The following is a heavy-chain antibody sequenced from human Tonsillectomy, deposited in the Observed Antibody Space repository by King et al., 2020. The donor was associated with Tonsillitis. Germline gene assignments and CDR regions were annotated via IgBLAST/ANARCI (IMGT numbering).Heavy chain of an antibody. J-gene: IGHJ6*02. CDR2: ISSSSSIT. CDR3: ARDLKKIYYHYGMDV. Sequence: QLVQSGGGLVQPGGSLRLSCAASGFTFSSYSMNWVRQAPGKGLEWVSYISSSSSITYYADSVKGRFTISRDNAKNSLYLQMNSLRDEDTAVYYCARDLKKIYYHYGMDVWGQGTTVTVSS. V-gene: IGHV3-48*02. CDR1: GFTFSSYS.